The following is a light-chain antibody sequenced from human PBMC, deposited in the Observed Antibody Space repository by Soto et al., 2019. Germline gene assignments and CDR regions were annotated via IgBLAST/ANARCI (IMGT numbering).Light chain of an antibody. V-gene: IGLV4-69*01. CDR3: QSLGTGIQV. Sequence: QTVVTQSPSASASLGASVKLTCTLSRWHSTYAIAWHQQQTEKRPRFLMKFNYDGTHSKGDGFLDRFSGSSSEAERHLTISRLKSEEEAAYYCQSLGTGIQVFGGETKLTVL. J-gene: IGLJ3*02. CDR2: FNYDGTH. CDR1: RWHSTYA.